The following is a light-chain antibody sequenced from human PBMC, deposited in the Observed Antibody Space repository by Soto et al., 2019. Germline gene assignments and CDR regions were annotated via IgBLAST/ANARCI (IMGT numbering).Light chain of an antibody. CDR3: GTWDSSLSADV. CDR2: ETD. Sequence: QSVLTQPPSVSAAPGQKVTVSCSGSSSDIGSNYVCWYQQLSGTAPKLLIYETDRRLSGIPDRFSGSKSGTSATLDITGLQTGDEGIYYCGTWDSSLSADVFGTGTKLTVL. J-gene: IGLJ1*01. CDR1: SSDIGSNY. V-gene: IGLV1-51*02.